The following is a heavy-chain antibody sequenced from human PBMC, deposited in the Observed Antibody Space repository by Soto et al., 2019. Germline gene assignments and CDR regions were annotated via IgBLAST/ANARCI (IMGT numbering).Heavy chain of an antibody. CDR2: ISGSGGNT. Sequence: EVQLLESGGGLVQPGGSLRLSCVDSGFTFSSYAMSWVRQAPGKGLEWVSGISGSGGNTYYADSVKGRFTISRDNSKNTLYLQMSSLRAEDTAVYYCAKQWDHFYYYDMDVWGQGTTVTVSS. J-gene: IGHJ6*02. CDR1: GFTFSSYA. CDR3: AKQWDHFYYYDMDV. V-gene: IGHV3-23*01. D-gene: IGHD1-26*01.